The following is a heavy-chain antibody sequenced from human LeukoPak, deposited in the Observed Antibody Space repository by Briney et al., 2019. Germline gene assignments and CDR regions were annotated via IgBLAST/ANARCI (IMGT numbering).Heavy chain of an antibody. V-gene: IGHV4-4*07. J-gene: IGHJ4*02. CDR1: GGSISSYY. CDR2: IYFSGST. Sequence: SETLSLTCTVSGGSISSYYWSWIRQPAGRGLEWIGRIYFSGSTNYNPSLKSRVTMSVDTSKNQFSLKLSSVTAADTAVYYCARSGYSSGPDYWGQGTLVTVSS. CDR3: ARSGYSSGPDY. D-gene: IGHD6-19*01.